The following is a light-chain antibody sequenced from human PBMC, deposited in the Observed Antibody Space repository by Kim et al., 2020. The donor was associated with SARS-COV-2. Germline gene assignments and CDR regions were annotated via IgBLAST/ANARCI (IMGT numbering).Light chain of an antibody. V-gene: IGKV3-11*01. CDR3: QDRSDLWT. J-gene: IGKJ1*01. CDR2: DGS. CDR1: HSISSY. Sequence: SLSPRDRATLSCRASHSISSYLAWYQQKPGQAPRLLIYDGSNRATGIPARFSGSGSGTDFTLTISSLEPEDFGVYYCQDRSDLWTFGQGTKVDIK.